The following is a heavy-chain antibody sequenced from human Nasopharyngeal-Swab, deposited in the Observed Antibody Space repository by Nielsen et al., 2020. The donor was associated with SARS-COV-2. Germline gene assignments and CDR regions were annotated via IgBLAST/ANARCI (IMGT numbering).Heavy chain of an antibody. J-gene: IGHJ4*02. Sequence: GGSLRLSCAASGFTFSSCGMHWVRQGPGKGLEWVAVIWYDGSNKYYADSVKGRFTISRDNSKNTLYLQMNSLRAEDTAVYYCARDRQYSSSWYGRYFDYWGQGTLVTVSS. V-gene: IGHV3-33*01. CDR2: IWYDGSNK. CDR3: ARDRQYSSSWYGRYFDY. D-gene: IGHD6-13*01. CDR1: GFTFSSCG.